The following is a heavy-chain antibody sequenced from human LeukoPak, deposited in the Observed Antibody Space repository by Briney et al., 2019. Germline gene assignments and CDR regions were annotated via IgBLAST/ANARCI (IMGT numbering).Heavy chain of an antibody. CDR1: GGTFSSYA. J-gene: IGHJ5*02. D-gene: IGHD3-9*01. CDR3: ARILFDGSENWFDP. Sequence: SVKVSCTASGGTFSSYAISWVRQAPGQGLEWMGRIIPILGIANCAQKFQGRVTITADKSTSTAYMELSSLRSEDTAVYYCARILFDGSENWFDPWGQGTLVTVSS. CDR2: IIPILGIA. V-gene: IGHV1-69*04.